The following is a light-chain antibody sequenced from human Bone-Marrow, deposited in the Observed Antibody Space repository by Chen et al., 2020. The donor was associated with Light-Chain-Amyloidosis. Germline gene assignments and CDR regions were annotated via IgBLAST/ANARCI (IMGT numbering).Light chain of an antibody. J-gene: IGKJ1*01. V-gene: IGKV1-5*01. Sequence: DIQMTQSPSTLSASVGDRVTITCRASQSISSWLAWYQQKPGKAPKLLIYDAPSLESGVPSRFSGSGSGTEFTLTISSLQPDDFATYYCQQYNSYSRTFGLGTKVEIK. CDR1: QSISSW. CDR2: DAP. CDR3: QQYNSYSRT.